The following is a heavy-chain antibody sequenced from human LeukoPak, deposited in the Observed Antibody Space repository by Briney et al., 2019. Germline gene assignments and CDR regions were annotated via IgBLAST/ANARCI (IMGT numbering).Heavy chain of an antibody. CDR2: IYYTET. D-gene: IGHD3-22*01. J-gene: IGHJ4*02. V-gene: IGHV4-59*12. Sequence: SETLSLTCTVSGGSISSYYWSWIRQSPGKGLEWIGYIYYTETSYNPSLKSRVTISADTSKNQFSLKLSSLTAADTAVYYCARLISGYYLLETFDYWGQGTLITVSS. CDR1: GGSISSYY. CDR3: ARLISGYYLLETFDY.